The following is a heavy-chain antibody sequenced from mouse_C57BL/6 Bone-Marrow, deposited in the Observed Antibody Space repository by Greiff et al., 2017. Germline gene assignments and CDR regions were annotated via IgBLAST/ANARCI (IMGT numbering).Heavy chain of an antibody. CDR2: IRSKSNNYAT. CDR1: GFSFNTYA. V-gene: IGHV10-1*01. Sequence: EVHLVESGGGLVQPKGSLKLSCAASGFSFNTYAMNWVRQAPGKGLEWVARIRSKSNNYATYYADSVKDRFTISRDDSESMLYLQMNNLKTEDTAMYYCVRCRYSPFYFDYWGQGTTLTVSS. CDR3: VRCRYSPFYFDY. D-gene: IGHD1-1*01. J-gene: IGHJ2*01.